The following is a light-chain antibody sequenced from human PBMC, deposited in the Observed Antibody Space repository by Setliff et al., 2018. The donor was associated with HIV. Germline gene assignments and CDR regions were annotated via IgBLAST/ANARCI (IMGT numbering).Light chain of an antibody. CDR1: SSNIGINT. Sequence: LTQPPSASGTPGQRVTISCSGSSSNIGINTINWYQQLPGTAPKLLIYRNNQRLSGVPDRFSGSKSGTSASLAISGLQAEDEADYYCAAWDDSLNGSYVFGTGTKVTVL. V-gene: IGLV1-44*01. CDR3: AAWDDSLNGSYV. J-gene: IGLJ1*01. CDR2: RNN.